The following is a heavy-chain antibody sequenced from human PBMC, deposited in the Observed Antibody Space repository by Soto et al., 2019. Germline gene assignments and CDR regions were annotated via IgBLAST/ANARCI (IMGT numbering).Heavy chain of an antibody. Sequence: SETLSLTCTVSGGSISSGGYYWSWIRQHPGKGLEWIGYIYYSGSTYYNPSLKSRVTISVDTSKNQFSLKLSSVTAADTAVYYCARVHVMVVAGSTFDYWGHGTLVTVSS. D-gene: IGHD6-19*01. CDR3: ARVHVMVVAGSTFDY. CDR2: IYYSGST. J-gene: IGHJ4*01. CDR1: GGSISSGGYY. V-gene: IGHV4-31*03.